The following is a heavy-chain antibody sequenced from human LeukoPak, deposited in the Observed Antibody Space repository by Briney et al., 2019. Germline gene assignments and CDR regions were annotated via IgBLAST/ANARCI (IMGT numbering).Heavy chain of an antibody. CDR1: GFTFSDYN. D-gene: IGHD3-22*01. CDR3: ARRAGDYSHPYDY. CDR2: ISYDGSNK. V-gene: IGHV3-30*03. Sequence: PGGSLRLSCAASGFTFSDYNMHWVRQAPGKGLEWVAVISYDGSNKYYADSVKGRFTISRDNSKNTLYLQMNSLRAEDTAVYYCARRAGDYSHPYDYWGQGILVTVSS. J-gene: IGHJ4*02.